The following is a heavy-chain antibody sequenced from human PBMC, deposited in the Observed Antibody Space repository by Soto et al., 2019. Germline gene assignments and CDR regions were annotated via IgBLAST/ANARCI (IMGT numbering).Heavy chain of an antibody. CDR3: TTDPYGSSGYWSRGFDP. J-gene: IGHJ5*02. D-gene: IGHD3-22*01. CDR1: GFTFSNAW. CDR2: IKSKTDGGTT. Sequence: PGGSLRLSCAASGFTFSNAWMSWVRQAPGKGLEWVGRIKSKTDGGTTDYAAPVKGRFTISRDDSKNTLYLQMNSLKTEDTAVYYCTTDPYGSSGYWSRGFDPWGQGTLVTVSS. V-gene: IGHV3-15*01.